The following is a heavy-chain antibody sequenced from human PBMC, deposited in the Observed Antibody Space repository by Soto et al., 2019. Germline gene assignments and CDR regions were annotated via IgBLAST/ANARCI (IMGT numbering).Heavy chain of an antibody. V-gene: IGHV4-39*01. J-gene: IGHJ4*01. CDR3: AIHYNTGAFFDY. D-gene: IGHD1-20*01. CDR2: VSYSGSP. Sequence: QLQLQESGPGLVKSSETLSLTCSVSGASVSSSHYWCWIRQPPGKGLEWIGSVSYSGSPYYSPSFKSQITISVDTSNIQFSLRVRSVTATDTAVYFCAIHYNTGAFFDYWGHGKLVTGSS. CDR1: GASVSSSHY.